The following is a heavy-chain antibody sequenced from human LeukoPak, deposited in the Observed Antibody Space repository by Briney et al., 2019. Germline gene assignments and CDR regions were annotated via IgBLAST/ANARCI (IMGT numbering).Heavy chain of an antibody. Sequence: GGPLRLSCAASGFSLGSYSMNWVRQAPGKGLDWVSYVSSGSSTIYYADSVKGRFTISRDNAKNSLYLQMNSLRAEDTAVYYCARGSSSGRGALDYWGQGTLVTVSS. V-gene: IGHV3-48*04. J-gene: IGHJ4*02. CDR2: VSSGSSTI. D-gene: IGHD6-6*01. CDR1: GFSLGSYS. CDR3: ARGSSSGRGALDY.